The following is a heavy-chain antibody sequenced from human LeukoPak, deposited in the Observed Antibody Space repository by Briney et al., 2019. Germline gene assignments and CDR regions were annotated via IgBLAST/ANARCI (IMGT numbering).Heavy chain of an antibody. D-gene: IGHD2-2*01. J-gene: IGHJ5*02. CDR2: MNPNSGNT. CDR1: GYTFTSYD. Sequence: ASVKVSCKASGYTFTSYDINWVRQATGQGLEWMGWMNPNSGNTGYAQKFQGRVTITRNTSISTAYMELSSLRSEDTAVYYCARELPCSSTSCYVDWFDPWGQGTLVTVSS. V-gene: IGHV1-8*03. CDR3: ARELPCSSTSCYVDWFDP.